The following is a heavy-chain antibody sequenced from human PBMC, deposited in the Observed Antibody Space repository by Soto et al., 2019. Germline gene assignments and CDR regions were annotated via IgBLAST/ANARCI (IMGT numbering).Heavy chain of an antibody. J-gene: IGHJ6*02. CDR2: IYYSGST. CDR3: ARSAAAAGTYYYYGMDV. CDR1: GGSISSYY. D-gene: IGHD6-13*01. Sequence: SETLSLTCTVSGGSISSYYWSWIRQPPGKGPEWIGYIYYSGSTYYNPSLKSRVTISVDTSKNQFSLKLSSVTAADTAVYYCARSAAAAGTYYYYGMDVWGQGTTVTVSS. V-gene: IGHV4-59*12.